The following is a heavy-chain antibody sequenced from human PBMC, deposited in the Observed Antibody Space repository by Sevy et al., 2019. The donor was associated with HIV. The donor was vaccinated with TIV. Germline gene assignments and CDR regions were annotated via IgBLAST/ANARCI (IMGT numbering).Heavy chain of an antibody. J-gene: IGHJ5*02. Sequence: ASVKVSCKASGYTFTGYYMHWVRQAPGQGLEWMGWINPNSGGTNYAQKFQGRVTMTRDTSINTAYMELSRLRSDDTAVYYCARGFYYYDSRGYYWPWGQGTLVTVSS. D-gene: IGHD3-22*01. CDR2: INPNSGGT. CDR1: GYTFTGYY. CDR3: ARGFYYYDSRGYYWP. V-gene: IGHV1-2*02.